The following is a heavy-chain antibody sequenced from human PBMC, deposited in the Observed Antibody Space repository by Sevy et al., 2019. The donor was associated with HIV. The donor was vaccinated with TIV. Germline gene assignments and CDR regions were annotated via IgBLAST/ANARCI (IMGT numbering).Heavy chain of an antibody. V-gene: IGHV4-4*07. CDR1: GDSISSFY. CDR3: ATEYKWNDAMHT. D-gene: IGHD1-1*01. Sequence: SETLSLTCTVSGDSISSFYWSWVRQPAGKGLEWLGRIYFGGSPNYNPSLKSRVTMSLDTSENQVSLKVSSVTAADTAVYYCATEYKWNDAMHTWGQGTLVTVSS. J-gene: IGHJ4*02. CDR2: IYFGGSP.